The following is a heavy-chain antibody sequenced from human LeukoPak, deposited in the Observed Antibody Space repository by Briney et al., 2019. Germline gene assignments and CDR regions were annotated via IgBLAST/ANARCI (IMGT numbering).Heavy chain of an antibody. J-gene: IGHJ4*02. V-gene: IGHV3-23*01. Sequence: PGGSLRLSCAASGFTFSSYAMSWVRQAPGKGLEWVSAISGSGGSTYYADSVKGRFTISRDNSKNTLYLQMNSLRAEDTAVYYCAKADDLTKVTTGFDYWGQGTLVAVSS. D-gene: IGHD4-17*01. CDR2: ISGSGGST. CDR3: AKADDLTKVTTGFDY. CDR1: GFTFSSYA.